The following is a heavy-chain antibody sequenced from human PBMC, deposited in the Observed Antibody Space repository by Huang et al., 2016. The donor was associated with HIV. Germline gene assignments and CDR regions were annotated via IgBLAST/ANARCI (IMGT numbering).Heavy chain of an antibody. D-gene: IGHD3-22*01. CDR3: ARARGYYDSSVSYYFDY. CDR2: IITICGTA. V-gene: IGHV1-69*13. Sequence: QVQLVQSGAEVKKPGSSVKVSCKASGGTFSSYAISWVRQAPGQGLGWMERIITICGTANYAQKFQGRVTSTADESTSAAYMELSSLRSEDTAVYYCARARGYYDSSVSYYFDYWGQGTLVTVSS. J-gene: IGHJ4*02. CDR1: GGTFSSYA.